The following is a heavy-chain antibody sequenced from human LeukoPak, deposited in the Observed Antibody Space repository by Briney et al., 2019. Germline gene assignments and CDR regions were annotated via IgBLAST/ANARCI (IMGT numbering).Heavy chain of an antibody. J-gene: IGHJ4*02. CDR2: IYHSGST. D-gene: IGHD1-14*01. Sequence: PSETLSLTCTVSGYSISSGYYWGWIRQPPGKGLEWIGSIYHSGSTYYNPSLKSRVTISVDTSKNQFSLKLSSVTAADTAVYYCARVTGNSYDYWGQGTLVTVSS. CDR3: ARVTGNSYDY. V-gene: IGHV4-38-2*02. CDR1: GYSISSGYY.